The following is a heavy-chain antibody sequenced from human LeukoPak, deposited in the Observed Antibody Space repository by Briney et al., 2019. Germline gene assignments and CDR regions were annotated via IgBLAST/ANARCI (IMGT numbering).Heavy chain of an antibody. Sequence: SETLSLTCTVSGGSINSYYWTWIRQPAGKGLEWIGQIYSSGSTTYNPSLKSRVTMSVDTSKNQFSLRLSSVTAADTALYYCARRAPTTGWSSDYWGQGTLVTVSS. J-gene: IGHJ4*02. CDR2: IYSSGST. CDR3: ARRAPTTGWSSDY. V-gene: IGHV4-4*07. CDR1: GGSINSYY. D-gene: IGHD6-19*01.